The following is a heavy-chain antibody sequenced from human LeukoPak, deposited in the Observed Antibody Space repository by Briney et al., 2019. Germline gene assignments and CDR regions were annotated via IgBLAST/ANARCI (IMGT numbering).Heavy chain of an antibody. J-gene: IGHJ3*02. V-gene: IGHV3-7*01. CDR1: GFNIGSYW. D-gene: IGHD3-3*01. Sequence: GGSLRLSCAASGFNIGSYWMTWVRQAPGKGLEWVANIKQDGSETYYVDSAKDRFALSRDNARNSLYLQMNSLRGEDTAIYYCARVRLREKTYCEAFDIWGQGTMVTVSS. CDR2: IKQDGSET. CDR3: ARVRLREKTYCEAFDI.